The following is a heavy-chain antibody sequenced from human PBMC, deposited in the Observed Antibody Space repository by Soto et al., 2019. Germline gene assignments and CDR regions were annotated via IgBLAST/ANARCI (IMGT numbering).Heavy chain of an antibody. CDR1: GGSISSGGYS. V-gene: IGHV4-30-2*01. Sequence: SETLSLTCAVSGGSISSGGYSWSWIRQPPGKGLEWIGYIYHSGSTYYNPSLKSRVTISVDRSKNQFSLKLSSVTAADTAVYYCARVVAYGMDVWGQGTTVTVSS. CDR2: IYHSGST. CDR3: ARVVAYGMDV. D-gene: IGHD3-10*01. J-gene: IGHJ6*02.